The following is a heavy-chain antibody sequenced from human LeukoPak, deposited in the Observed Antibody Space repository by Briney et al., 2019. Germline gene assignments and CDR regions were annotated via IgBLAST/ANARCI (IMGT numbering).Heavy chain of an antibody. D-gene: IGHD5-12*01. Sequence: GGSLRLSCAASGITFSNNAMSWVRQAPGKGPEWVSAISISGDTTYYADSVKGRFTISRDNAKNSLYLQMNSLRAEDTAVYYCARDPDLRRGYDGEGYWGQGTLVTVSS. CDR1: GITFSNNA. CDR3: ARDPDLRRGYDGEGY. CDR2: ISISGDTT. J-gene: IGHJ4*02. V-gene: IGHV3-23*01.